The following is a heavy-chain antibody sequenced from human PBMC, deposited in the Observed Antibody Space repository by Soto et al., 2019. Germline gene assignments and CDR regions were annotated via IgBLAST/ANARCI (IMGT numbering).Heavy chain of an antibody. V-gene: IGHV3-33*01. CDR3: ASMYGDYGKQDY. J-gene: IGHJ4*02. D-gene: IGHD4-17*01. CDR2: IWYDGSNK. CDR1: GFTFSSYG. Sequence: GGSLRLSCAASGFTFSSYGMHWVRQAPGKGLEWVAVIWYDGSNKYYADSVKGRFTISRDNSKNTLYLQMNSLRAEDTAVYYCASMYGDYGKQDYWGQGTLVTVSS.